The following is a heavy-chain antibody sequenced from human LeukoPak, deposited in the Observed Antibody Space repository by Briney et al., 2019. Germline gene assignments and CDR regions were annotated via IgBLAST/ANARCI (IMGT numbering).Heavy chain of an antibody. Sequence: GGSLRLSCAASGFTFSSYWMHWVRQAPGKGLVRVSRINSDGSSTYYADSVKGRFTISRDNSKNTLYLQMNSLRAEDTAVYYCAREIQLWLGAFDIWGQGIMVTVSS. CDR3: AREIQLWLGAFDI. V-gene: IGHV3-74*01. J-gene: IGHJ3*02. CDR1: GFTFSSYW. D-gene: IGHD5-18*01. CDR2: INSDGSST.